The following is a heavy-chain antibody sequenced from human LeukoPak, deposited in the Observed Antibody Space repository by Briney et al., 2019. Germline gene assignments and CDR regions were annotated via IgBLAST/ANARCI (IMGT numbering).Heavy chain of an antibody. J-gene: IGHJ4*02. CDR3: VRASSGSYLYYFDY. CDR1: GGSFSGYY. V-gene: IGHV4-34*01. Sequence: SETLSLTCAVYGGSFSGYYWSWTRQPPGKGLEWIGEINHSGSTNYNPSLKSRVTISVDTSKNQFSLKLSSVTAADTAVYYCVRASSGSYLYYFDYWGQGTLVTVSS. CDR2: INHSGST. D-gene: IGHD1-26*01.